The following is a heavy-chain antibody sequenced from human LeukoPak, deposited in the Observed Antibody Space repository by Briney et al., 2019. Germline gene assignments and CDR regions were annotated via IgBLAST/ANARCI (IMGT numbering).Heavy chain of an antibody. V-gene: IGHV3-23*01. CDR2: INAGGGST. CDR1: GFTFSSYG. Sequence: GGSLRLSCAASGFTFSSYGMSWVRQAPGKGLEWVSGINAGGGSTYYADSVKGRFTISRDNSMNTLYLQMNSLRVEDTAVYYCAKVGGYGDYGGVDYWGQGTLVIVSS. D-gene: IGHD4-17*01. CDR3: AKVGGYGDYGGVDY. J-gene: IGHJ4*02.